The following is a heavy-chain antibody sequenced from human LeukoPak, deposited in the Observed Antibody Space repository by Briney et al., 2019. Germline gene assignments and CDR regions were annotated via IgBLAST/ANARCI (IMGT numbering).Heavy chain of an antibody. CDR3: AKDDAWLQYGN. CDR2: ISPNGVIT. D-gene: IGHD5-24*01. CDR1: GFIFSTYV. Sequence: PGGSLRLSCAASGFIFSTYVMTWVRQAPGKGLEWVSGISPNGVITYYADSVKGRFTISRDNSKGTVYLQMNSLRPEDTAVYYCAKDDAWLQYGNWGRGTLVTVSS. J-gene: IGHJ4*02. V-gene: IGHV3-23*01.